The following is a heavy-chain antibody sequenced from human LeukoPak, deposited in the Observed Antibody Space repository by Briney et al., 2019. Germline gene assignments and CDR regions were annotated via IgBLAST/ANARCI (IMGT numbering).Heavy chain of an antibody. CDR1: GGSFSGYY. Sequence: SSETLSLTCAVYGGSFSGYYWSWIRQPPGQGLEWIGEINHSGSTNYNPSLKSRVTISVDTSKNQFSLKLSSVTAADTAVYYCARARGYDYYYWGQGTLVTVSS. CDR3: ARARGYDYYY. V-gene: IGHV4-34*01. D-gene: IGHD5-12*01. J-gene: IGHJ4*02. CDR2: INHSGST.